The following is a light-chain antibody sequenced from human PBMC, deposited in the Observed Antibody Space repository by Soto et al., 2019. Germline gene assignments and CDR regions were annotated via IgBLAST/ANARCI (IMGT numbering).Light chain of an antibody. J-gene: IGLJ7*01. CDR3: AAWDDSLSGYAV. V-gene: IGLV1-47*01. CDR1: SSNIGSNY. CDR2: RNN. Sequence: QLVLTQPPSASGTPGQRVTISCSGSSSNIGSNYVYWYQQLPGTAPKLLIYRNNQRPSGVPDRFSGSNSGTSASLAISGLRSEDEADYYCAAWDDSLSGYAVFGGGTQLTVL.